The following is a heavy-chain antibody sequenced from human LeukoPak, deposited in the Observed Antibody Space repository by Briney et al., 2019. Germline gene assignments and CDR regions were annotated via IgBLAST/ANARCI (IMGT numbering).Heavy chain of an antibody. CDR2: IYYSGST. J-gene: IGHJ3*02. CDR3: ARDSRDAFDI. CDR1: GGSISSYY. V-gene: IGHV4-59*01. Sequence: SETLPLTCTVSGGSISSYYWSWIRKPPGKGLEWIGYIYYSGSTNYNPSLKSRVTISVDTSKNQFSLKLSSVTAADTTVYYCARDSRDAFDIWGQGTMVTVSS.